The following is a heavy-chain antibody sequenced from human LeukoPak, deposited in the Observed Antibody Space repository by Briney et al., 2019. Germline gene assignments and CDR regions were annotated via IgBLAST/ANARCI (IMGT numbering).Heavy chain of an antibody. V-gene: IGHV4-59*01. Sequence: SETLSLTCAVSGVSNSGNYWSWIRQPPGKGLEWIGYIYYIGSTNYNPSLKSRVTMSVDTSKNQFSLKLNSFTAADTAVYYCARENYYGMEVWGQGTTVIVSS. CDR1: GVSNSGNY. CDR2: IYYIGST. CDR3: ARENYYGMEV. J-gene: IGHJ6*02.